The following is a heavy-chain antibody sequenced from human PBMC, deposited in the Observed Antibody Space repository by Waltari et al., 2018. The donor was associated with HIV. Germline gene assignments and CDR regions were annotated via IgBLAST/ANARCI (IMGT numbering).Heavy chain of an antibody. CDR2: GWYDGSNK. D-gene: IGHD3-10*01. V-gene: IGHV3-33*01. CDR3: ARSGVLTYYYTMDV. J-gene: IGHJ6*02. Sequence: QVKLVESGGGVVQPGRSLRLSCAASGFTFSSYGMPWVRQAPGKVLGWGAIGWYDGSNKYEADSVKGRVYMSRDNSKNALYLQMNSMRAEDAAVYFCARSGVLTYYYTMDVWGQGTTVTVSS. CDR1: GFTFSSYG.